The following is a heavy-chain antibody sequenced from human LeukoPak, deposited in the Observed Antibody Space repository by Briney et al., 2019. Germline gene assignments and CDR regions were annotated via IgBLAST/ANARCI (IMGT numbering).Heavy chain of an antibody. CDR2: IYDSGST. J-gene: IGHJ4*02. D-gene: IGHD2-2*03. CDR3: ASASWIPGSFYFDY. V-gene: IGHV4-59*01. Sequence: PSETLSLNCTVSGGSISSYYWSWIRQPPGKGLEWSGYIYDSGSTKYNPSLKSRVTISLDTSKNQFSLKLSSVTAADTAVYYCASASWIPGSFYFDYWGQGSLVTVSS. CDR1: GGSISSYY.